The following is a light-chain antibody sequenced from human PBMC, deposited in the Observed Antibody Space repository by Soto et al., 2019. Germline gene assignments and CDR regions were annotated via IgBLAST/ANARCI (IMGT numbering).Light chain of an antibody. CDR3: QQYYSTPPT. CDR2: WAS. J-gene: IGKJ1*01. Sequence: DIVMTQSPDSLAVSLGERGTINCKSSQSVLYSSNNKNYLAWYQQKPGQPPKLLIYWASTRESGIPDRFSGSGSGTDFTLTSSSLQAEDVAVYYCQQYYSTPPTFGQGTKVEIK. CDR1: QSVLYSSNNKNY. V-gene: IGKV4-1*01.